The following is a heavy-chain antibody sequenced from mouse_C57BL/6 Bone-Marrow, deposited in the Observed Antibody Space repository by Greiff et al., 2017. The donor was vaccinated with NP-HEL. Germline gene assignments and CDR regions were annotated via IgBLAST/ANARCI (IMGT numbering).Heavy chain of an antibody. CDR3: ARHYYGSSYDWYFDV. Sequence: EVMLVESVAELVRPGASVKLSCTASGFNIKNTYMHWVKQRPEQGLEWIGRIDPANGNTKYAPKFQGKATITADTSSNTAYLQLSSLTSEDTAIYYCARHYYGSSYDWYFDVWGTGTTVTVSS. J-gene: IGHJ1*03. CDR1: GFNIKNTY. D-gene: IGHD1-1*01. CDR2: IDPANGNT. V-gene: IGHV14-3*01.